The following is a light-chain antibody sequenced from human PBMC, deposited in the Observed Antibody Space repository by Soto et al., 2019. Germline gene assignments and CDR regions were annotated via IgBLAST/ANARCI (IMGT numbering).Light chain of an antibody. J-gene: IGKJ1*01. CDR3: QQYRTSAQT. V-gene: IGKV3-20*01. CDR2: GAS. Sequence: EIVLTQSPGTLSLSPGENATLSCRASQTVGSDYLAWYQQRPGQAPRLLIYGASSRATGIPDRFSGSGSGTDFTLTISRLEPEDFALYYCQQYRTSAQTFGQGTKVDIK. CDR1: QTVGSDY.